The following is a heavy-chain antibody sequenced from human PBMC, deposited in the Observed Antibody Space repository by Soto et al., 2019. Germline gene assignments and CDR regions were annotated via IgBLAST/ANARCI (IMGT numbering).Heavy chain of an antibody. CDR2: IILSGGST. D-gene: IGHD3-10*01. J-gene: IGHJ4*02. CDR3: AKGELSGNYYGHFDY. V-gene: IGHV3-23*01. CDR1: GFTFSNYA. Sequence: EVQLLESGGGLVQPGGSLTLSCAASGFTFSNYAMSWVRQAPGKGLEWVAIILSGGSTYYADSVKGRFSISRDNSKSNVYLQMSSLRAEDTAIYYCAKGELSGNYYGHFDYWGQGTLVTVSS.